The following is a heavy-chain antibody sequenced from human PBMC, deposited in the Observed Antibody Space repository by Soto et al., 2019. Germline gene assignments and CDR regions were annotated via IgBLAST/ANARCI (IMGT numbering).Heavy chain of an antibody. D-gene: IGHD3-22*01. CDR2: IRSKAYGGTT. Sequence: EVQLVESGGGLVKPGRSLRLSCTASGFTFGDYAMSWFRQAPGKGLEWVGFIRSKAYGGTTEYAASVKGRFTISRDDSKSIAYLQMNSLKTEDTAVYYCTRDLYYDSSGYYYYWGQGTLVTVSS. V-gene: IGHV3-49*05. J-gene: IGHJ4*02. CDR3: TRDLYYDSSGYYYY. CDR1: GFTFGDYA.